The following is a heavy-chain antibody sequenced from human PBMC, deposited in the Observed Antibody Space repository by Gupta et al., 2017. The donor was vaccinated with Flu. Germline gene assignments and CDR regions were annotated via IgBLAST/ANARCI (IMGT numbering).Heavy chain of an antibody. J-gene: IGHJ5*02. Sequence: EVQLLESGGGLVQPGGSLRLSCAASGFTFSSYAMSWVRQAPGKGLEWVSAISGSGGSTYYADSVKGRFTISRDNSKNTLYLQMNSLRAEDTAVYYCAKDRGNYDILTGYQDNWFDPWGQGTLVTVSS. CDR2: ISGSGGST. CDR1: GFTFSSYA. V-gene: IGHV3-23*01. CDR3: AKDRGNYDILTGYQDNWFDP. D-gene: IGHD3-9*01.